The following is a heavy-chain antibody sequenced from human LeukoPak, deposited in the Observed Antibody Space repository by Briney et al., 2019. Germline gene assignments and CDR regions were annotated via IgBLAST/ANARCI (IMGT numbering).Heavy chain of an antibody. J-gene: IGHJ4*02. CDR2: IIPVFGSA. CDR3: ARGLTLDSSGWYVY. D-gene: IGHD6-19*01. V-gene: IGHV1-69*01. CDR1: GGTFSNFA. Sequence: ASVKVSCKASGGTFSNFAISWVRQAPGQGLQWMGGIIPVFGSAKYAQEFQGRVTITADESTSTAYMELSSLKSEDTAVYYCARGLTLDSSGWYVYWGQGTLVTVSS.